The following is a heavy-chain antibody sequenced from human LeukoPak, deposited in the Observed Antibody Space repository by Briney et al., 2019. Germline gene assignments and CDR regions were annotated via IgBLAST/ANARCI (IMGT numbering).Heavy chain of an antibody. CDR2: ISCSGGST. Sequence: PGASLRLSCAASGFTFSSYAMSWVRQAPGKGLEWVSAISCSGGSTYYADSVKGRFTISRDNSKDTLYPQVNSLRAEDTAVYSCAKGARHRQWLGHLRQRAADCWFDYWGQGTLVTVSS. CDR3: AKGARHRQWLGHLRQRAADCWFDY. J-gene: IGHJ4*02. CDR1: GFTFSSYA. V-gene: IGHV3-23*01. D-gene: IGHD6-19*01.